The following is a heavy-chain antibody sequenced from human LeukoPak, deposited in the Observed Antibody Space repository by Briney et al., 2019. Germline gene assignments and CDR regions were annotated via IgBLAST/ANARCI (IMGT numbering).Heavy chain of an antibody. Sequence: PSETLSLTCAVYGGSSSGYSWNWIRQPPLKGLEWIGEINHSGGTNYNPSLKSRVTISVDTSKKQFSLKLSSVTAADTAVYYCARAVAAAGSPYFDYWGQGTLVTVSS. D-gene: IGHD6-13*01. V-gene: IGHV4-34*01. J-gene: IGHJ4*02. CDR1: GGSSSGYS. CDR2: INHSGGT. CDR3: ARAVAAAGSPYFDY.